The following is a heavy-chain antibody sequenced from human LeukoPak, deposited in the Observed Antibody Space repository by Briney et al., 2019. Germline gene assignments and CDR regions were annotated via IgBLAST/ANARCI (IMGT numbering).Heavy chain of an antibody. Sequence: ASVKVSCKASGYTFTSYDINWVRQATGQGLEWMGIINPSGGSTSYAQKFQGRVTMTRDTSTSTVYMELSSLGSEDTAVYYCARLPATYGSGRNDYWGQGTLVTVSS. CDR1: GYTFTSYD. CDR2: INPSGGST. CDR3: ARLPATYGSGRNDY. D-gene: IGHD3-10*01. J-gene: IGHJ4*02. V-gene: IGHV1-46*01.